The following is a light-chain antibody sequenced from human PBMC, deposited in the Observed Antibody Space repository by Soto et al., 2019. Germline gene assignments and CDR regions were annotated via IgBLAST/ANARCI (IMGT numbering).Light chain of an antibody. CDR2: GLS. CDR3: QQYDRWPVT. Sequence: EVVMTQSPATLSVSPGERVTFSCRASQSVTTNLAWYQHKPGQSPRLLISGLSTGASGIPPRFSASGSGTEFTLTIDRLQSADFAVYYCQQYDRWPVTFGGGTKVEIK. J-gene: IGKJ4*01. CDR1: QSVTTN. V-gene: IGKV3-15*01.